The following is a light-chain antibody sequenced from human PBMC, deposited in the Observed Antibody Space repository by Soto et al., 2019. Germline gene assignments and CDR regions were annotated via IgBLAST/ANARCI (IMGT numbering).Light chain of an antibody. CDR1: QSFSSW. CDR3: QQYNSYPWT. Sequence: DIQMTQSPSTLSASVGDRVTITCLASQSFSSWLAWYQQKPGKAPKLVIYDASSLQSGVPSRFSGSGSGTEFTLTISSLQPDDFATYYCQQYNSYPWTFGQGTKVDIK. J-gene: IGKJ1*01. CDR2: DAS. V-gene: IGKV1-5*01.